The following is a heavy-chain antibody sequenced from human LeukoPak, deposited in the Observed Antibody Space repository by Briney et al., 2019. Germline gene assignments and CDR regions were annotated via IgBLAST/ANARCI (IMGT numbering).Heavy chain of an antibody. J-gene: IGHJ4*02. Sequence: PSETLSLTCTVSGGSISSFYWSWIRQPAGKGLEWIGYIFYSGSTYYNPSLKSRVTISVDTSENQFSLRLSSVTAADTAVYYCARYYTAMVNFDYWGQGTLVTVSS. CDR3: ARYYTAMVNFDY. D-gene: IGHD5-18*01. CDR2: IFYSGST. CDR1: GGSISSFY. V-gene: IGHV4-59*06.